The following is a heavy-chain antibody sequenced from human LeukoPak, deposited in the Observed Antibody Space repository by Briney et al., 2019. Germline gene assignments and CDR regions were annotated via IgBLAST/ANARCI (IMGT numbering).Heavy chain of an antibody. CDR2: IDQSGTT. CDR1: GGSFSGYY. CDR3: ARVPHYYFGYGYFDS. J-gene: IGHJ4*02. Sequence: ETLSLTCVVYGGSFSGYYWSWIRQPPGKGLEWIGEIDQSGTTNYNPSLKCRVSISVDTSKKQFSLTLTSMTAADTAVYYCARVPHYYFGYGYFDSWGQGTLVTVSS. V-gene: IGHV4-34*01. D-gene: IGHD3-10*01.